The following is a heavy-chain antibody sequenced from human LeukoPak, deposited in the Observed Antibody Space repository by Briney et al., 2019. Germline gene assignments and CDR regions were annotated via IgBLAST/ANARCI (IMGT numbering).Heavy chain of an antibody. CDR1: GFMFSGYW. D-gene: IGHD1-26*01. V-gene: IGHV3-7*01. J-gene: IGHJ6*03. CDR3: AKVRRGSSGGPYYYYKDV. CDR2: IKEDGSEK. Sequence: GGSLRLSCAASGFMFSGYWMTWVRQAPGKGLEWVANIKEDGSEKNYVDSVKGRFTISRDNAQNSLYLQMTSLRVEDTAVYYCAKVRRGSSGGPYYYYKDVWGKGTTVTVSS.